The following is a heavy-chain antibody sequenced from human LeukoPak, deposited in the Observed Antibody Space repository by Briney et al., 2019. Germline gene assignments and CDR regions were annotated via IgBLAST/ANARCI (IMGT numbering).Heavy chain of an antibody. J-gene: IGHJ4*02. CDR1: GGSISSYY. CDR3: ARNYCSSTSCYLPDY. Sequence: SETLSLTCSVSGGSISSYYWSWIRQPPGKGLEWIGYIYYSGSTNYNPSLKSRVTISVDTSKNQFSLKLSSVTAADTAVYYCARNYCSSTSCYLPDYWGQGTPVTVSS. CDR2: IYYSGST. V-gene: IGHV4-59*08. D-gene: IGHD2-2*01.